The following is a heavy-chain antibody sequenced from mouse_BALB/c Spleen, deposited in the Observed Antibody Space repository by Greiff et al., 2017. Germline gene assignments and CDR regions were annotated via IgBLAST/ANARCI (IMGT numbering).Heavy chain of an antibody. CDR3: AREGCRDDAYWCFDF. CDR1: GFTFSDYY. CDR2: ISDGGSYT. Sequence: EVQLVESGGGLVKPGGSLKLSCAASGFTFSDYYMYWVRQTPEKRLEWVANISDGGSYTYYPDSVKGRFTISRDNAKNNLYLQMSSLRSEDTAMYYCAREGCRDDAYWCFDFWGAGTTVTVSS. J-gene: IGHJ1*01. D-gene: IGHD2-14*01. V-gene: IGHV5-4*02.